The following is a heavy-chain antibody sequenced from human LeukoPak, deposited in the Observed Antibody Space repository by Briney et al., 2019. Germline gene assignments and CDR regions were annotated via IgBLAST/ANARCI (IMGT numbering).Heavy chain of an antibody. Sequence: SETLSLTCAVSGGSISSGGYSWSWIRQPPGKGLEWIGYIYHSGFTNYNPSLKSRVTISVDKPKNHFSLKLSSVTAADTAVYYCAREDPDRKIDYWGQGTLVTVSS. D-gene: IGHD1-14*01. J-gene: IGHJ4*02. CDR3: AREDPDRKIDY. CDR1: GGSISSGGYS. CDR2: IYHSGFT. V-gene: IGHV4-30-2*01.